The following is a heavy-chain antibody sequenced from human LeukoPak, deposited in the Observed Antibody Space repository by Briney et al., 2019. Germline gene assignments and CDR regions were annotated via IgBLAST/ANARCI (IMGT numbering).Heavy chain of an antibody. CDR3: ARLRGYGSGRRPIDY. V-gene: IGHV5-51*01. J-gene: IGHJ4*02. Sequence: GASLKISFKGSGSRFTSYWIGWVRRRPGKGVEWMGIIYPGESDNRYSPYFKGQVTISAEKSITTAYLQWSSLKASDTAMYYCARLRGYGSGRRPIDYWGQGTLVTVSS. CDR2: IYPGESDN. D-gene: IGHD3-10*01. CDR1: GSRFTSYW.